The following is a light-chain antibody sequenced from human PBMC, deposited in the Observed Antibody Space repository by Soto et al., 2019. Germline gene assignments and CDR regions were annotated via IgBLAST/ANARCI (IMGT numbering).Light chain of an antibody. CDR1: SSNIGSHP. J-gene: IGLJ2*01. V-gene: IGLV1-44*01. CDR3: AAWDVSLNGPV. CDR2: SNS. Sequence: SVLTQPPSASGTPGQRVTISCSGSSSNIGSHPVNWYRQLPGTAPKLLIYSNSERPSGVPDRFSGSKSGTSASLAISGLQSEDEADYYCAAWDVSLNGPVFGGGTKLTVL.